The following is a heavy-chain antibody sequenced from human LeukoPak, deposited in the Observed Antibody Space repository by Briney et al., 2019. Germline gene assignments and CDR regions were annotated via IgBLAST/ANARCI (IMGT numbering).Heavy chain of an antibody. V-gene: IGHV1-18*04. D-gene: IGHD3-10*01. J-gene: IGHJ3*02. CDR1: GYTFTSYG. CDR2: ISAYNGNT. Sequence: ASVKVSCKASGYTFTSYGISWVRQAPGQGLEWMGWISAYNGNTNYAQKLQGRVTMTTDTSTSTAYMELRSLRSDDTAVYYCARGVAALVRGDAFDIWGQGTMVTVSS. CDR3: ARGVAALVRGDAFDI.